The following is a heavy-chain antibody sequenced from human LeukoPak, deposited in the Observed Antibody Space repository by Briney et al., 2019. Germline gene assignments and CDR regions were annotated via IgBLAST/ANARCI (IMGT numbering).Heavy chain of an antibody. V-gene: IGHV1-8*01. J-gene: IGHJ4*02. CDR1: GYIFSNYD. D-gene: IGHD3-16*02. Sequence: ASVKVSCKASGYIFSNYDINWVRQAPGHGLEWMGWMNPNSGRRVYAQKFQGRVTMTRNSSINTAYMELTSLRSDDRAVYYCAGGLRSDYWGQGTLVTVSS. CDR2: MNPNSGRR. CDR3: AGGLRSDY.